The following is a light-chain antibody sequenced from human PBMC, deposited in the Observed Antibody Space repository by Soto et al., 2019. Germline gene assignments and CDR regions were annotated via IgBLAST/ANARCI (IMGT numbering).Light chain of an antibody. Sequence: AIRMTQSPSSFSASTVDRVTITCRASQGISSYLAWYQQKPGKAPKLLIYAASTLQSGVPSRFSGSGSGTDFTLTISCLQSEDFATYYCQQYYSYPRTFGQGIKVDI. CDR1: QGISSY. CDR3: QQYYSYPRT. V-gene: IGKV1-8*01. J-gene: IGKJ1*01. CDR2: AAS.